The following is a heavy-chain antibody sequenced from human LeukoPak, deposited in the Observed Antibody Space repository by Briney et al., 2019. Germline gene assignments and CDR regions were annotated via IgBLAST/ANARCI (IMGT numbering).Heavy chain of an antibody. J-gene: IGHJ6*02. Sequence: GGSLRLSCAASGFTFSSYGMHWVRQAPGKGLEWVAVISYDGSNKYYADSVKGRFTISRDNSKNTLYLQMNSLRAEDTAVYYCAKDFELRFLEWSRAYYYGMDVWGQGTTVTVSS. V-gene: IGHV3-30*18. CDR3: AKDFELRFLEWSRAYYYGMDV. D-gene: IGHD3-3*01. CDR1: GFTFSSYG. CDR2: ISYDGSNK.